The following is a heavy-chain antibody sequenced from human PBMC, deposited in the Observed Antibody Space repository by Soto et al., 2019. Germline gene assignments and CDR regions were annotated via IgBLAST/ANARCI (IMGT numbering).Heavy chain of an antibody. Sequence: ASVKVSCKASGYTFTSYGISWVRQAPGQGLEWMGWISAYNGNTNYAQKLQGRVTMTTDTSTSTAYMELRSLRSDDTAVYYCARKYPPSNYNWFDPWGQGTLVTVSS. J-gene: IGHJ5*02. CDR3: ARKYPPSNYNWFDP. CDR2: ISAYNGNT. CDR1: GYTFTSYG. D-gene: IGHD4-4*01. V-gene: IGHV1-18*01.